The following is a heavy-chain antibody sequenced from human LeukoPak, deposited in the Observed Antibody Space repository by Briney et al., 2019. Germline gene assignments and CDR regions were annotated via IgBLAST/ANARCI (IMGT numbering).Heavy chain of an antibody. V-gene: IGHV3-21*01. CDR2: ISSSSSYI. D-gene: IGHD1-20*01. CDR3: ARGSNWNREIDAFDI. Sequence: PGGSLRLSCAASGFTFSSYSMNWVRQAPGKGLEWVSSISSSSSYIYYADSVKGRFTISRDNAKNSLYLQMNSVRAEDTAVYYCARGSNWNREIDAFDIWGQGTMVTVSS. CDR1: GFTFSSYS. J-gene: IGHJ3*02.